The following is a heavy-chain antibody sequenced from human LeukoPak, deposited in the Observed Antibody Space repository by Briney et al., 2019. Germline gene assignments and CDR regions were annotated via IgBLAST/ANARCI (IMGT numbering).Heavy chain of an antibody. J-gene: IGHJ4*02. V-gene: IGHV3-23*03. CDR1: GFTFSSYA. CDR3: ARGRGLGVVSPYFDY. CDR2: IYGDGRT. D-gene: IGHD3-3*01. Sequence: GGSLRLSCAASGFTFSSYAMSWVRQAPGNGLERVSVIYGDGRTSHSASVRGRFTISRDKSKNIVSLQMNNLRAEDTAVYYCARGRGLGVVSPYFDYWGQGTLVTVSS.